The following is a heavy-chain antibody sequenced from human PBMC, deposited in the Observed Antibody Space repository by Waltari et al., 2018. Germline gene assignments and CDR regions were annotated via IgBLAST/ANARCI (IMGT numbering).Heavy chain of an antibody. V-gene: IGHV1-2*06. CDR1: GYTFTGYY. Sequence: QVQLVQSGAEVKKPGASVKVSCKASGYTFTGYYMHWVRQAPGQGLEWMGRINPNSVGTNYAQKCQGSVTMTRDTSISTAYMELSRLRSDDTAVYYCARVRSSGSYFDYWGQGTLVTVSS. D-gene: IGHD1-26*01. J-gene: IGHJ4*02. CDR2: INPNSVGT. CDR3: ARVRSSGSYFDY.